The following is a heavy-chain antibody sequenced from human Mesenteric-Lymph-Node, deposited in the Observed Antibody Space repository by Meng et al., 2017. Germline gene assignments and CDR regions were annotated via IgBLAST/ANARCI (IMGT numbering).Heavy chain of an antibody. Sequence: GSLRLSCTVSGASISSYYWSWIRQPPGKGLEWIGYIYSSGSTNYSPSLKSRVTISVDTSKNQFSLKLSSVTAADTAVYYCARAYDDFWSGHTNYYYGMDVWGQGTTVTVSS. V-gene: IGHV4-59*12. J-gene: IGHJ6*02. CDR1: GASISSYY. CDR2: IYSSGST. D-gene: IGHD3-3*01. CDR3: ARAYDDFWSGHTNYYYGMDV.